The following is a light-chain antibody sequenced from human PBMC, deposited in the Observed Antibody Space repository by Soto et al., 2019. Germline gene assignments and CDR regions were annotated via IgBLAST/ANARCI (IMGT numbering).Light chain of an antibody. CDR1: SSDVGAYIY. V-gene: IGLV2-14*03. CDR2: EVN. CDR3: SSYSDSDTKV. J-gene: IGLJ1*01. Sequence: QSALTQPASVSGSPGQSITISCGGTSSDVGAYIYVSWYQQYPGKAPKLIIYEVNNRPSGVSGRFSGSKSDTTAYLTISGLQAKDEADYYCSSYSDSDTKVFGTGTKVTVL.